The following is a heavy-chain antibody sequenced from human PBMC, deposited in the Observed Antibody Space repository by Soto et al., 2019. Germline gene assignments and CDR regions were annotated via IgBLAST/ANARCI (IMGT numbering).Heavy chain of an antibody. CDR1: RGTFSTYT. J-gene: IGHJ4*02. D-gene: IGHD2-21*02. V-gene: IGHV1-69*02. CDR2: VIPLVDIT. Sequence: QVLLVQSGAEVKKPGSSVKVSCKASRGTFSTYTISLVRQAPGQGFEWMGRVIPLVDITTYAQKFQGRVTITADKSTNTAYMALSSLRSADTAVYYCAIEYGGDSPLDYWGQGTLVTVSS. CDR3: AIEYGGDSPLDY.